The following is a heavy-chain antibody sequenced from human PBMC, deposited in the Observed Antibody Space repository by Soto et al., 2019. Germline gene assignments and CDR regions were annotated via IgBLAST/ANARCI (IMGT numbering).Heavy chain of an antibody. CDR2: IWYDGSNK. CDR3: NFCGLAPVYYFDY. Sequence: QLGAALRLSCAASGFTFSSDGMHWVHKAPGRGLEWVAVIWYDGSNKYYADSVKGRFTISRDNSKNTLYLQMNSLRAEDTAVYYCNFCGLAPVYYFDYWGQGTLVTVSS. CDR1: GFTFSSDG. J-gene: IGHJ4*02. V-gene: IGHV3-33*01. D-gene: IGHD1-26*01.